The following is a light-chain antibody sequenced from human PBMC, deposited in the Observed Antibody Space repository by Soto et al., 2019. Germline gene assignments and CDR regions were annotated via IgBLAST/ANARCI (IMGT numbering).Light chain of an antibody. CDR1: QSISSY. V-gene: IGKV3-11*01. CDR3: QQLTDWPPQWT. J-gene: IGKJ1*01. Sequence: EVVLTQSTDTLSLPPGERATLSCRASQSISSYLAWYQQKPGQAPRLLIYDASSRATGIPARFSGSGSGTDFTLTISSLEPEDFAVYYCQQLTDWPPQWTFGQGTNVDIK. CDR2: DAS.